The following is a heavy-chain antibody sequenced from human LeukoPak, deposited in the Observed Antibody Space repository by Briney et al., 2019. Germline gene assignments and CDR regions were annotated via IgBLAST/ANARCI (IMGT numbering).Heavy chain of an antibody. Sequence: GGSLRISCAASGFTFSSYWMSWVRQSPGKGLECVANIKQDGSEKYYVDSVKGRFTISRDNAKNSLYLQMNSLRAEDTAVYYCARASTSCFDYWVQGTLVTVSS. CDR1: GFTFSSYW. J-gene: IGHJ4*02. CDR2: IKQDGSEK. D-gene: IGHD2-2*01. V-gene: IGHV3-7*01. CDR3: ARASTSCFDY.